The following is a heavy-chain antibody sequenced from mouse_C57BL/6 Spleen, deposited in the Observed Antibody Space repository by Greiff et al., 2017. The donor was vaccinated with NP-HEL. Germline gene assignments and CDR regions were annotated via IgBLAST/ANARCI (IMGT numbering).Heavy chain of an antibody. J-gene: IGHJ3*01. D-gene: IGHD2-3*01. CDR1: GFTFSSYG. Sequence: DVHLVESGGDLVKPGGSLKLSCAASGFTFSSYGMSWVRQTPDKRLEWVATISSGGSYTYYPDSVKGRFTISRDNAKNTLYLQMSSLKSEDTAMYYCARDDGYPFAYWGQRTLVTVSA. CDR2: ISSGGSYT. CDR3: ARDDGYPFAY. V-gene: IGHV5-6*01.